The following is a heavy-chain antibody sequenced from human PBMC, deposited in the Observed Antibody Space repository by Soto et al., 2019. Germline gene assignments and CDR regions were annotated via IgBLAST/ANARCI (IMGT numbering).Heavy chain of an antibody. V-gene: IGHV3-23*01. CDR3: AKTSGVIVVVTSFDH. J-gene: IGHJ4*02. Sequence: GSLRLSCAASGFTFSKYALTLVRQAPGKGLEWVSAISGSGESKYDADSVKGRFTISRDNSKNTLYLEMNSLRPEDTAMYYCAKTSGVIVVVTSFDHWGQGTLVTVSS. CDR1: GFTFSKYA. D-gene: IGHD3-22*01. CDR2: ISGSGESK.